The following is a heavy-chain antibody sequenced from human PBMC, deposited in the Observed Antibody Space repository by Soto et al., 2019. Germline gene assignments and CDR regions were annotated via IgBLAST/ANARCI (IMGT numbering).Heavy chain of an antibody. J-gene: IGHJ4*02. CDR3: ARDDYYGSGSYAY. Sequence: SETLSLTCTVSGGSVSSGSYYWSWIRQPPGKGLEWIGYIYYSGSTNYNPSLKSRVTISVDTSKNQFSLKLSSVTAADTAVYYCARDDYYGSGSYAYWGQGTLVTVSS. V-gene: IGHV4-61*01. CDR1: GGSVSSGSYY. CDR2: IYYSGST. D-gene: IGHD3-10*01.